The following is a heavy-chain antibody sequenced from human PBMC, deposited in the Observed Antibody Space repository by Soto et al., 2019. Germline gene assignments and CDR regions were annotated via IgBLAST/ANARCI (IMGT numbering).Heavy chain of an antibody. CDR3: VRDGTKTLRDWFDP. CDR2: IYATGTT. CDR1: GASISGFY. J-gene: IGHJ5*02. D-gene: IGHD1-1*01. Sequence: SETVSLTCTVSGASISGFYWSWIRKSAGKGLEWIGRIYATGTTDYNPSLKSRVMMSVDTSKKQFSLKLRSVTAADTAVYYCVRDGTKTLRDWFDPWGQGISVTVSS. V-gene: IGHV4-4*07.